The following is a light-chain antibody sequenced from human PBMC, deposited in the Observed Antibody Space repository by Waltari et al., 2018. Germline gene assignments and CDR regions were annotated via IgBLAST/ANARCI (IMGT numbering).Light chain of an antibody. CDR3: QQRYNWPLT. J-gene: IGKJ4*01. CDR2: WAS. Sequence: DIVMTQSPDSLAVSLGERATINCKSSQSVLYSSNNKNYLAWYQQKPGQPPKLLIYWASTRESGVPDRFSGSGSGTDFTLTISGLEPEDFAVYYCQQRYNWPLTFGGGTRVEV. CDR1: QSVLYSSNNKNY. V-gene: IGKV4-1*01.